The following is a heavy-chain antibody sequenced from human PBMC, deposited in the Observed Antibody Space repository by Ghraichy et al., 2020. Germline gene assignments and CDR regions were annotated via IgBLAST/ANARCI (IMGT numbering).Heavy chain of an antibody. V-gene: IGHV3-11*04. Sequence: GGSLRLSCAASGFTFSDYYMSWIRQAPGKGLEWVSYISSSGSTIYYADSVKGRFTISRDNAKNSLYLQMNSLRAEDTAVYYCARDLFVCGGDCYPPIYCYYYGMDVWGQGTTVTVSS. CDR2: ISSSGSTI. D-gene: IGHD2-21*02. CDR3: ARDLFVCGGDCYPPIYCYYYGMDV. CDR1: GFTFSDYY. J-gene: IGHJ6*02.